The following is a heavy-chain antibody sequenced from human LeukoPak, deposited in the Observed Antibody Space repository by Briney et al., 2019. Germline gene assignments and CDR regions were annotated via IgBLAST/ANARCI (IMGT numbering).Heavy chain of an antibody. CDR1: GYTFTGYY. Sequence: GASVKVSCKASGYTFTGYYMHWVRQAPGQGLEWMGWINPNSGGTYYAQKFQGRVTMTRDTSISTAYMELSSLRSEDTAVYYCARAQKGYSYGIYYFDYWGQGTLVTVSS. J-gene: IGHJ4*02. D-gene: IGHD5-18*01. CDR3: ARAQKGYSYGIYYFDY. CDR2: INPNSGGT. V-gene: IGHV1-2*02.